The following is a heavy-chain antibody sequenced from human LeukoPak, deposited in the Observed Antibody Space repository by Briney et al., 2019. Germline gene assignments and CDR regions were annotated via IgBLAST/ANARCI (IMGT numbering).Heavy chain of an antibody. V-gene: IGHV1-2*02. CDR3: ARGITICGVAGSAPPDY. J-gene: IGHJ4*02. CDR1: GYTFTGYY. D-gene: IGHD3-3*01. CDR2: INPNSGGT. Sequence: ASVKVSCKASGYTFTGYYMHWVRQAPGQGLEWMGWINPNSGGTNYAQKFQGRGTITRDTSNSTAYMELSRLRSDDTAVYYCARGITICGVAGSAPPDYWGQGTLVTVSS.